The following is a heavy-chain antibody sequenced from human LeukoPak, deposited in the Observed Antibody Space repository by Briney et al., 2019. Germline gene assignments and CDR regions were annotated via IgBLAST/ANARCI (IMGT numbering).Heavy chain of an antibody. V-gene: IGHV4-34*01. D-gene: IGHD6-19*01. CDR3: ARHDIAVAGSYYFDY. J-gene: IGHJ4*02. CDR1: GGSFSGYY. Sequence: KPSETLSLTCAVYGGSFSGYYWGWIRQPPGKGLEWIGSIYYSGSTNYNPSLKSRVTISVDTSKNQFSLRLRSVTAADTAVYSCARHDIAVAGSYYFDYWGQGTLVTVSS. CDR2: IYYSGST.